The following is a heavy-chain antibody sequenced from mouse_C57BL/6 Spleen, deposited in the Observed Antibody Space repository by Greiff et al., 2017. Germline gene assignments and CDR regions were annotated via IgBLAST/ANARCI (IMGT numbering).Heavy chain of an antibody. D-gene: IGHD4-1*01. Sequence: VQLQQSGAELVKPGASVKMSCKASGYTFTSYWITWVKQRPGQGLEWIGDIYPGSGSTNYNEKFKSKATLTVDTSSSTAYMQLSSLTSEDSAVYYCARFKNWDDWFAYWGQGTLVTVSA. V-gene: IGHV1-55*01. CDR3: ARFKNWDDWFAY. J-gene: IGHJ3*01. CDR2: IYPGSGST. CDR1: GYTFTSYW.